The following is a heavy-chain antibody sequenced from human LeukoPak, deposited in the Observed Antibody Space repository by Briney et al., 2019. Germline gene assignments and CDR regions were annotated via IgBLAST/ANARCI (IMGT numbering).Heavy chain of an antibody. J-gene: IGHJ4*02. CDR2: IYYSGST. D-gene: IGHD3-10*01. CDR1: GGSISSGDYY. Sequence: SQTLSLTCTVSGGSISSGDYYWSWIRQPPGKGLEWIGYIYYSGSTNYNPSLKSRVTISVDTSKNQFSLKLSSVTAADTAVYYCARAYYGSGSFIDYWGQGTLVTVSS. CDR3: ARAYYGSGSFIDY. V-gene: IGHV4-61*08.